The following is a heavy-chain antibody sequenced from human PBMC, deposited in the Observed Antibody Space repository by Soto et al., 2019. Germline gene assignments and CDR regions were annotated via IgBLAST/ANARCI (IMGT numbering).Heavy chain of an antibody. CDR2: IYYSGST. J-gene: IGHJ6*03. Sequence: SETLSLTCTVSGGSISSSSYYWGWIRQPPGKGLEWIGSIYYSGSTYYNPSLKSRVTISVDTSKNQFSLRLSSVTAAETAVYYCARHINAELHLGELSLYYMDVWGKGTTVTVSS. CDR3: ARHINAELHLGELSLYYMDV. D-gene: IGHD3-16*02. CDR1: GGSISSSSYY. V-gene: IGHV4-39*01.